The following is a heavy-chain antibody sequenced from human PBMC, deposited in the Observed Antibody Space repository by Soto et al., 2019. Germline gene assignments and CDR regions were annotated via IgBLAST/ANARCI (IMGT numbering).Heavy chain of an antibody. CDR1: GFTFSSYS. Sequence: GGSLRLFCAASGFTFSSYSMNWVRQAPGKGLEWVSSISSSSSYIYYADSVKGRFTISRDNAKNSLYLQMNSLRAEDTAVYYCAREILGSSGWNKMYNWFDPWGQGTLVTVSS. CDR2: ISSSSSYI. D-gene: IGHD6-19*01. V-gene: IGHV3-21*01. J-gene: IGHJ5*02. CDR3: AREILGSSGWNKMYNWFDP.